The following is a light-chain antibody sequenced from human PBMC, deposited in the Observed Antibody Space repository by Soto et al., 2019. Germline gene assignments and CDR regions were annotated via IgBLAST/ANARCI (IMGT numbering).Light chain of an antibody. Sequence: DIQMTQSPSTLSASVGDRVTITCRASQSISSWLAWYQQKPGKAPKLLIYKASSLDSGVPSRFSAGGSGTEFTLNISSLQPDDFATYYCQQYNSFSLTFGGGTKVEIK. CDR2: KAS. CDR3: QQYNSFSLT. J-gene: IGKJ4*01. V-gene: IGKV1-5*03. CDR1: QSISSW.